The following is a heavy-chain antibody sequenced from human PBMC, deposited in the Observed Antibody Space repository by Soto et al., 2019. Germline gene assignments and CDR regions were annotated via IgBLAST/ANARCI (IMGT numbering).Heavy chain of an antibody. J-gene: IGHJ3*02. V-gene: IGHV4-59*01. CDR2: IYYSGST. CDR1: GGSISSYY. CDR3: ARADSSGDNDAFDI. D-gene: IGHD6-19*01. Sequence: SETLSLTCTVSGGSISSYYWSWIRQPPGKGLEWIGYIYYSGSTNYNPSLKSRVTISVDTSKNQFSLKLSSVTAADAAVYYCARADSSGDNDAFDIWGQGTMVTVSS.